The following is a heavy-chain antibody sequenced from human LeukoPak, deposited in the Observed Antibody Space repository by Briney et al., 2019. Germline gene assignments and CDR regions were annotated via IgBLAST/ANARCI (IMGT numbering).Heavy chain of an antibody. CDR1: GGSISSSSYY. V-gene: IGHV4-61*10. D-gene: IGHD3-10*01. Sequence: KPSETLSLTCTVSGGSISSSSYYWSWIRQPAGKGLEWIGYIYYSGSTNYNPSLKSRVTISVDTSKNQFSLKLSSVTAADTAVYYCARGDGSGSYYTFYYYYMDVWGKGTTVTVS. CDR2: IYYSGST. CDR3: ARGDGSGSYYTFYYYYMDV. J-gene: IGHJ6*03.